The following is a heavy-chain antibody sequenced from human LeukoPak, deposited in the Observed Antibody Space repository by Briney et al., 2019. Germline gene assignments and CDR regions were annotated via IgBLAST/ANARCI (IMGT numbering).Heavy chain of an antibody. CDR2: ISYDGSNK. J-gene: IGHJ6*03. CDR1: GFTFSNYE. CDR3: AKEGPRYSGYAVWCYMDV. D-gene: IGHD5-12*01. Sequence: GGSLRLSCAASGFTFSNYEMNWVRQAPGKGLEWVAVISYDGSNKYYADSVKGRFTISRDNSKNTLYLQMNSLRAEDTAVYYCAKEGPRYSGYAVWCYMDVWGKGTTVTVSS. V-gene: IGHV3-30*18.